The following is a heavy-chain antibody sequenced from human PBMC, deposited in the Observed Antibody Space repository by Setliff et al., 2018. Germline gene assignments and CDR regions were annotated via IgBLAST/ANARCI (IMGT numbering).Heavy chain of an antibody. D-gene: IGHD6-13*01. J-gene: IGHJ5*02. CDR2: INPNSGGT. CDR1: RYTFNDYY. Sequence: ASVKVSCKAFRYTFNDYYIHWVRQTPGQGLEWMGRINPNSGGTNYAQKFQGRVTMTRDTSISTAYMELSRLRSDDTAVYYCARGYSSSWQSRMGFDPWGQGTLVTRLL. V-gene: IGHV1-2*06. CDR3: ARGYSSSWQSRMGFDP.